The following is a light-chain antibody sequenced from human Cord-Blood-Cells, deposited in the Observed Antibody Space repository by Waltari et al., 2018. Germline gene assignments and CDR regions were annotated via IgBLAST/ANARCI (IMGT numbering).Light chain of an antibody. V-gene: IGKV4-1*01. CDR2: WAS. CDR1: QSVLYSSNNKNY. J-gene: IGKJ2*01. Sequence: DIVMTKSPDSLAVSLGEWATSNCKSSQSVLYSSNNKNYLAWYQQKPGQPPKLLIYWASTRESGVPDRFSGSGSGTDFTLTISSLQAEDVAVYYCQQYYSTPYTFGQGTKLEIK. CDR3: QQYYSTPYT.